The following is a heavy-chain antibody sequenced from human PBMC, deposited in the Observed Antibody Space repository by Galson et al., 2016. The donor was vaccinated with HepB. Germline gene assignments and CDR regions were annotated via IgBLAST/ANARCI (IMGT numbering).Heavy chain of an antibody. J-gene: IGHJ4*02. Sequence: SLRLSCAASGFIFSNYAMTWVRQAPGKGLEWVGRIKSKIDGETTEYAAPVKGRFTITRDNSKNTVFVLMKTLKTEDSAVYYCATGDYGGSVGLDYWGQGTLVIVSS. V-gene: IGHV3-15*01. CDR1: GFIFSNYA. D-gene: IGHD4-23*01. CDR3: ATGDYGGSVGLDY. CDR2: IKSKIDGETT.